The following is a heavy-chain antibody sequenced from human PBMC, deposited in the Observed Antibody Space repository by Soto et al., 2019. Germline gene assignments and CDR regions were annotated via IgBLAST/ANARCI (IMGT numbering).Heavy chain of an antibody. D-gene: IGHD2-2*01. V-gene: IGHV3-23*01. J-gene: IGHJ4*02. CDR2: IRTSVGDT. Sequence: PGGSLRLSCAASGFTFSSYAMNWVRQAPGKGLEWVSTIRTSVGDTYYAASVKGRFTISRDNSKSTVYLHLNSLRAEDTAIYYCAKDPTYAYGYFHSWGQGTLVTVSS. CDR3: AKDPTYAYGYFHS. CDR1: GFTFSSYA.